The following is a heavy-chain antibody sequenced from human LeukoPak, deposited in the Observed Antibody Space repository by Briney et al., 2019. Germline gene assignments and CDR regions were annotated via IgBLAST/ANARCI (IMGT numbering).Heavy chain of an antibody. Sequence: GGSLRLSCAASGFTFSTYSMNWVRQSPGKGLDWVSSISSSSSYIYFADSVKGRFTISRDNAKNSLYLQMNSLRAEDTAVYYCAREVVVEMTVDYWGQGTLVTVSS. CDR3: AREVVVEMTVDY. D-gene: IGHD2-15*01. V-gene: IGHV3-21*01. CDR2: ISSSSSYI. CDR1: GFTFSTYS. J-gene: IGHJ4*02.